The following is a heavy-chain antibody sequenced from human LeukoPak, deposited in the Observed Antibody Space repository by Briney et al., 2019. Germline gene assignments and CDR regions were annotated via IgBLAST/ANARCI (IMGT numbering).Heavy chain of an antibody. CDR3: ARLREMAGHRGGFDF. V-gene: IGHV4-39*01. CDR2: VYYTGNT. J-gene: IGHJ3*01. Sequence: PSETLSLTCAVSGDSISYHNYYWDWIRQPPGKGLEWIGTVYYTGNTYYNPSLKSRVAISVDTSKNQFSLQLTSMTAADTAVYYCARLREMAGHRGGFDFWGRGTMVTVSS. D-gene: IGHD6-19*01. CDR1: GDSISYHNYY.